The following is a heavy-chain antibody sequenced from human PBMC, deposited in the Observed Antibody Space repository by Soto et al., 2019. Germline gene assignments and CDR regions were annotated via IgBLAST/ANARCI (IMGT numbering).Heavy chain of an antibody. CDR2: IYSGGST. V-gene: IGHV3-66*04. CDR1: GFTVSSNY. CDR3: AKLVGIGYYYYYYMDV. D-gene: IGHD2-21*01. Sequence: GGSLRLSCAASGFTVSSNYMSWVRQAPGKGLEWVSVIYSGGSTYYADSVKGRFTISRDNSKNTLYLQMNSLRAEDTAVYYCAKLVGIGYYYYYYMDVWGKGTTVTVSS. J-gene: IGHJ6*03.